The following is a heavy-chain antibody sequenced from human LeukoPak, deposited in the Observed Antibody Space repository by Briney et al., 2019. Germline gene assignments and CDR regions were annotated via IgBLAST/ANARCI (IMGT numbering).Heavy chain of an antibody. Sequence: PSETLSLTCTVSGGSISSGSYYWGWIRQPAGKGLEWIGRIYTSGSTNYNPSLKSRVTISVDTSKNQFSLKLSSVTATDTAVYYCARSMIAARQVGRVFNWFDPWGQGTLVTVSS. CDR3: ARSMIAARQVGRVFNWFDP. CDR1: GGSISSGSYY. J-gene: IGHJ5*02. D-gene: IGHD6-6*01. V-gene: IGHV4-61*02. CDR2: IYTSGST.